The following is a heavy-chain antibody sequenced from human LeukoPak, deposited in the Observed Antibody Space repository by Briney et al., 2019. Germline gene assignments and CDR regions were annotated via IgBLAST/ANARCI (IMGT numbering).Heavy chain of an antibody. CDR1: GFTFSSYA. D-gene: IGHD3-22*01. CDR2: ISYDGSNK. J-gene: IGHJ4*02. CDR3: ARGVYYYDSSGSPPGY. Sequence: GGSLRLSCAASGFTFSSYAMHWVRQAPGKGLEWVAVISYDGSNKYYADSVKGRFTISRDNAKNSLYLQMNSLRAEDTALYYCARGVYYYDSSGSPPGYWGQGTLVTVSS. V-gene: IGHV3-30-3*01.